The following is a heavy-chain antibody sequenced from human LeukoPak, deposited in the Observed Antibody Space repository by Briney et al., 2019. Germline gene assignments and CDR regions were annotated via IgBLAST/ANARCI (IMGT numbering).Heavy chain of an antibody. Sequence: GGSLRLSCAASGFPFSNTWMHWVRQAPGRGRECVGRIKRIMDDGTTDYAAHVKGRFTVSIDDSINTLYLQMSSLKTEDTAVYYCAAQGGCGDLRYWGQGTLVTVSS. CDR3: AAQGGCGDLRY. CDR2: IKRIMDDGTT. D-gene: IGHD4-17*01. CDR1: GFPFSNTW. V-gene: IGHV3-15*01. J-gene: IGHJ4*02.